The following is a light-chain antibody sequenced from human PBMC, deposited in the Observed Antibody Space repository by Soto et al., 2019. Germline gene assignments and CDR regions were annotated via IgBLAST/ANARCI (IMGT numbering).Light chain of an antibody. V-gene: IGKV3-20*01. J-gene: IGKJ2*01. CDR1: QRVSSNY. CDR3: HQYGTLPYA. CDR2: GAS. Sequence: IALTQSPGTLSLSPGERATLSCRASQRVSSNYVAWYQHKPGQAPRLLIHGASIRATGIPDRFSGGGSGTDFTLTISRLEPEDFAVYYCHQYGTLPYAFGQGTKLQIK.